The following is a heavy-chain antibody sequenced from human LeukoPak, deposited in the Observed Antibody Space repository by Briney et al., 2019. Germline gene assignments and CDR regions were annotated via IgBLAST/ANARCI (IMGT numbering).Heavy chain of an antibody. CDR3: VRDMGRESIFDY. D-gene: IGHD3-10*01. J-gene: IGHJ4*02. V-gene: IGHV3-7*01. Sequence: PGGSLRLSCAASGFSFSNYWMSWVRQAPGKGLEWVANMKQDGGEKFYVDSVKGRFTISRDNAKNSLYLQMNSLRAEDTALYYCVRDMGRESIFDYWGQGTLVTVSS. CDR1: GFSFSNYW. CDR2: MKQDGGEK.